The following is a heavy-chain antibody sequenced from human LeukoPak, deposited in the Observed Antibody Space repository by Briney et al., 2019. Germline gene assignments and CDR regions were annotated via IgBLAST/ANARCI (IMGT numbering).Heavy chain of an antibody. CDR2: FYDSGDF. D-gene: IGHD3-22*01. Sequence: PSETPSLTCSVSGDSISAHHWTWIRQAPGTGLQWIGYFYDSGDFNYNPSLRSRGTILTDIYTNQHSLPLSSVTAADTAMYYCARRPSYDSSGYYLVGDAFDIWGQGTMVTVSS. J-gene: IGHJ3*02. V-gene: IGHV4-59*08. CDR3: ARRPSYDSSGYYLVGDAFDI. CDR1: GDSISAHH.